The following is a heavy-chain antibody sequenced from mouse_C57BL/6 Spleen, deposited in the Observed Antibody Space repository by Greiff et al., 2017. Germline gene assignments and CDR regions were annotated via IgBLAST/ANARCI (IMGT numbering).Heavy chain of an antibody. CDR2: INPSTGGT. CDR1: GYSFTGYY. D-gene: IGHD1-1*01. CDR3: ARVYYGSSYGY. V-gene: IGHV1-43*01. Sequence: EVKVEESGPELVKPGASVKISCKASGYSFTGYYMHWVKQSSEKSLEWIGEINPSTGGTSYNQKFKGKATLTVDKSSSTAYMQLKSLTSEDSAVYYCARVYYGSSYGYWGQGTTLTVSS. J-gene: IGHJ2*01.